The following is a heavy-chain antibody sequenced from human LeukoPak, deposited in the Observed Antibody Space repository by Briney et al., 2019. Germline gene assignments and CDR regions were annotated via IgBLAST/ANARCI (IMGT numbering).Heavy chain of an antibody. CDR2: IKYDGSTT. D-gene: IGHD2-21*01. CDR3: AKASNIASPYSHIDV. J-gene: IGHJ6*03. Sequence: GGSLRLSCAGSGFTFSGYWMHWVRQAPGKGLVWVARIKYDGSTTNYADSVKGRFTISRDNAKNTLYLEMNSLRPEDMGLYYCAKASNIASPYSHIDVWGKGTTVAVSS. CDR1: GFTFSGYW. V-gene: IGHV3-74*01.